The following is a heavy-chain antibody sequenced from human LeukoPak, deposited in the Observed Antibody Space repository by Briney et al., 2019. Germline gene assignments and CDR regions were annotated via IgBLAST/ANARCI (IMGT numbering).Heavy chain of an antibody. CDR3: ARGPVLWFGELLIQFDP. CDR1: GGSFSGYY. V-gene: IGHV4-34*01. D-gene: IGHD3-10*01. Sequence: PSETLSLTCAVYGGSFSGYYWSWIRQPPGKGLEWIGEINHSGSTNYNPSLKSRVTISVDTSKNQFSLKLSSVTAADTAVYYCARGPVLWFGELLIQFDPWGQGTLVTVSS. CDR2: INHSGST. J-gene: IGHJ5*02.